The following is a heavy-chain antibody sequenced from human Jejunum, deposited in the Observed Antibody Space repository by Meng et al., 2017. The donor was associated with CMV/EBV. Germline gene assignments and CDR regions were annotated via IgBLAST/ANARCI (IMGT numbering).Heavy chain of an antibody. J-gene: IGHJ4*02. V-gene: IGHV4-39*07. CDR1: GGSISDSGYY. CDR2: IYYSGNT. Sequence: QPRRQWSGPGLVKPWEPLSLTCTVSGGSISDSGYYWGWIRQPPGKGLEWIGSIYYSGNTYYNSSLKSRVTISVDTSKNQFSLKLISVTAADTAVYYCARVSSGWDYFDYWGQGTLVTVSS. D-gene: IGHD6-19*01. CDR3: ARVSSGWDYFDY.